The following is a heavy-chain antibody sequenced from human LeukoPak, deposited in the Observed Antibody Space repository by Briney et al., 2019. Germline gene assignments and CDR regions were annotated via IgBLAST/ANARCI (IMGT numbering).Heavy chain of an antibody. Sequence: GGSLRLSCAASGFTFSSYAMSWVRQAPGKGLEWVSGINWNGGSTGYADSVKGRFTISRDNAKNSLYLQMNSLRAEDAAVYFCAKAPVTSCRGAYCYPFDSWGQGTLVTVSS. D-gene: IGHD2-21*01. CDR3: AKAPVTSCRGAYCYPFDS. CDR2: INWNGGST. J-gene: IGHJ4*02. V-gene: IGHV3-20*04. CDR1: GFTFSSYA.